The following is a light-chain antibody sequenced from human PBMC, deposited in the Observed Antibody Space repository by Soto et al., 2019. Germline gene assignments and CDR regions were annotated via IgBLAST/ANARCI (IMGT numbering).Light chain of an antibody. CDR1: QSVLYSSNNKNY. CDR3: QQYYTSPGFT. CDR2: WAS. Sequence: DIVMTQSPDSLAVSLGERATINCKSGQSVLYSSNNKNYLAWFQQKPGQPPNLLIYWASTRESGVPDRFSGSGSGTDFTLTISSLQAEDVAVYYCQQYYTSPGFTFGQGTKLEIK. J-gene: IGKJ2*01. V-gene: IGKV4-1*01.